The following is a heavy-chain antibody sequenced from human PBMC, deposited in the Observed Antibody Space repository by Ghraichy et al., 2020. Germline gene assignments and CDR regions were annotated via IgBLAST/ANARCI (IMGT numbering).Heavy chain of an antibody. J-gene: IGHJ5*02. V-gene: IGHV1-18*04. D-gene: IGHD1-7*01. Sequence: ASVKVSCKASGYAFTNYVITWVLQAPGQRLEWMGWITTRNGNTQSAQRLQGRVTMTTDTSTNTVYMELRSLRFDDTAVYYCARGINYFDPWGQGTLVTVSS. CDR3: ARGINYFDP. CDR2: ITTRNGNT. CDR1: GYAFTNYV.